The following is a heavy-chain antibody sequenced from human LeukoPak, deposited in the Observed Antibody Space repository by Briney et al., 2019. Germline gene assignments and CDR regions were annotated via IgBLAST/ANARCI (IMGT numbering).Heavy chain of an antibody. J-gene: IGHJ5*02. CDR3: ARYSSSSRWFDP. CDR2: IYYSGST. Sequence: PSETLSLTCTVSGGSISSSSYYWGWIRQPPGKGLEWIGSIYYSGSTYYNPSLKSRVTISVDTSKNQFTLKLSSVTAADTAVYYCARYSSSSRWFDPWGQGTLVTVSS. D-gene: IGHD6-6*01. CDR1: GGSISSSSYY. V-gene: IGHV4-39*06.